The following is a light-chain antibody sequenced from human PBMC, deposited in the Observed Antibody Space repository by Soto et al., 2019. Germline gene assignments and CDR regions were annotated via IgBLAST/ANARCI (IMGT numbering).Light chain of an antibody. V-gene: IGKV3-20*01. Sequence: EIVLTQSPGTLSLTPGERATLSCRTSQRVSSSYLAWYQQKPGQAPRLLIYGASSRATGIPDRFSGSGSGTDFTLTISRLEPEDFAVYYCQQYGSSQFTFGGGTKVEIK. CDR2: GAS. J-gene: IGKJ4*01. CDR1: QRVSSSY. CDR3: QQYGSSQFT.